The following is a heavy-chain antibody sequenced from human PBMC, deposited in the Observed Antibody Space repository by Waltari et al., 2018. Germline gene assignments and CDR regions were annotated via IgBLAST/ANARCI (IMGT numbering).Heavy chain of an antibody. D-gene: IGHD6-13*01. Sequence: QVQLVQSGAEVKKPGASVKVSCKASGYTFTSYGISWVRQAPGQGLEWMGWISAYNGNTNYAQKLQGRVTMTTDTSTSTAYMELRSLRSDDTAVYYCARIAAAGLESYYYGMDVWGQGTTVTVSS. J-gene: IGHJ6*02. V-gene: IGHV1-18*01. CDR3: ARIAAAGLESYYYGMDV. CDR2: ISAYNGNT. CDR1: GYTFTSYG.